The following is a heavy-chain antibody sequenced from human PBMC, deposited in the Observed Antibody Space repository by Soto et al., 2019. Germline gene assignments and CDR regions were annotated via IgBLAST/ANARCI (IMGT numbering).Heavy chain of an antibody. CDR1: GYTFSGFY. D-gene: IGHD6-19*01. CDR3: ASAAVTGTAGLDF. Sequence: ASVKVSCKASGYTFSGFYTHWVRQAPGQGLEWMGWINPNSGGTKSAEKFRGRVTMTRDTSISTAYMELSRLTSDDTAVYYCASAAVTGTAGLDFWGQGTQVTVSS. V-gene: IGHV1-2*02. J-gene: IGHJ4*02. CDR2: INPNSGGT.